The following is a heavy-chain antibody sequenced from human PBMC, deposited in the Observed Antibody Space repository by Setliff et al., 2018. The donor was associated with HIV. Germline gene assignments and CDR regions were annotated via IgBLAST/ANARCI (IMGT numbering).Heavy chain of an antibody. J-gene: IGHJ3*02. Sequence: PSETLSLTCTVSGGSTSSYYWSWIRQPPGKGLEWIGYIYTSGSTNYNPSLKSRVTISVDTSKNQFSLKLSSVTAADTAVYYCARLVVRGVIINLYAFDIWGQGTMVTVSS. CDR2: IYTSGST. CDR3: ARLVVRGVIINLYAFDI. D-gene: IGHD3-10*01. CDR1: GGSTSSYY. V-gene: IGHV4-4*09.